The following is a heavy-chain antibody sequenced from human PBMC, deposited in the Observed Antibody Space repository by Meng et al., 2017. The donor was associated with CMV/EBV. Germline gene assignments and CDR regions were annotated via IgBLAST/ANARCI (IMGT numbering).Heavy chain of an antibody. Sequence: SETLSLTCTVSGGSISSSSYYWGWIRQPPGKGLEWIGSIYYSGSTYYNPSLKSRVTISVDTSKNQFSLKLSSVTAADTAVYYCARDYSGEDDFWGGYQTVYYYYGMDVWGQGTTVTVSS. CDR3: ARDYSGEDDFWGGYQTVYYYYGMDV. J-gene: IGHJ6*02. V-gene: IGHV4-39*07. CDR1: GGSISSSSYY. D-gene: IGHD3-3*01. CDR2: IYYSGST.